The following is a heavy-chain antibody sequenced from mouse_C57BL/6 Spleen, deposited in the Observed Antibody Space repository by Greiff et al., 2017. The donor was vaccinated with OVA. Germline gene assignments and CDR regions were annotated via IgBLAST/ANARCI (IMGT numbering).Heavy chain of an antibody. D-gene: IGHD2-5*01. CDR3: ARGLTYSNYFDY. CDR1: GYSITSGYY. CDR2: ISYDGSN. J-gene: IGHJ2*01. V-gene: IGHV3-6*01. Sequence: EVKLQESGPGLVKPSQSLSLTCSVTGYSITSGYYWNWIRQFPGNKLEWMGYISYDGSNNYNPSLKNRISITRDTSKNQFFLKLNSVTTEDTATYYCARGLTYSNYFDYWGQGTTLTVSS.